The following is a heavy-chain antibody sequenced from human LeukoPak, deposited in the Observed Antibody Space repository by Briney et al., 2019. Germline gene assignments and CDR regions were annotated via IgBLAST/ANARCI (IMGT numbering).Heavy chain of an antibody. J-gene: IGHJ5*02. CDR1: GFTVSSYS. CDR2: ISSSSSYI. Sequence: GGCLRQSCSASGFTVSSYSVNSGRQAPGKGLGWVSSISSSSSYIYYADSVKGRFTISRDNAKNSLYLQMNSLRGEETAVYYCARDRRTTVNWFDPWGQGTLVTVSS. D-gene: IGHD4-17*01. CDR3: ARDRRTTVNWFDP. V-gene: IGHV3-21*01.